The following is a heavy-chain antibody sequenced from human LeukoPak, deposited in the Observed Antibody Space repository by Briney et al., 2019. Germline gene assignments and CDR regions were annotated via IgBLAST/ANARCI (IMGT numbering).Heavy chain of an antibody. D-gene: IGHD6-13*01. Sequence: GGSLRLSCAASGFTFSSHNMNWVRQAPGKGLEWVSYISSGSSVKYYADSVEGRFTISRDNAKNSLYLQMNSLRAEDTAVYYCATSSSPYRSSNSYYYVMDFWDQGTTVTVSS. J-gene: IGHJ6*02. V-gene: IGHV3-48*01. CDR1: GFTFSSHN. CDR3: ATSSSPYRSSNSYYYVMDF. CDR2: ISSGSSVK.